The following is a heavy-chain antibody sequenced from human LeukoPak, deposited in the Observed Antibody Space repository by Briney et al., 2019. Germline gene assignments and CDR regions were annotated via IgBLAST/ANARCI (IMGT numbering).Heavy chain of an antibody. J-gene: IGHJ4*02. CDR1: GDSVSSGSYY. Sequence: SETLSLTCTVSGDSVSSGSYYWSWIRQPAGKGLEWIGRLYSSGTTNYNPSLKSRVSMSVDTSKNQFSLMLSSVTAADTAVYYCARVKWELLAGPFEYWGQGTLVTVSS. CDR2: LYSSGTT. D-gene: IGHD1-26*01. CDR3: ARVKWELLAGPFEY. V-gene: IGHV4-61*02.